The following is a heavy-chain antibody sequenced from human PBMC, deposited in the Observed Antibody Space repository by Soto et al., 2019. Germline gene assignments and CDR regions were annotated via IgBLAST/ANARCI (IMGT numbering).Heavy chain of an antibody. CDR3: AKGWGDY. J-gene: IGHJ4*02. CDR1: GFTLSSHT. V-gene: IGHV3-23*01. Sequence: EVQLLESGGGLVQPGGSLRRSCEASGFTLSSHTMSWVRQGPGKGMEWVSGNSSSGGSTVYADSVKGRFTTCRDNFKNTLYQHMNTLRAEDTAVYYWAKGWGDYWGQGTLVTVSS. CDR2: NSSSGGST. D-gene: IGHD7-27*01.